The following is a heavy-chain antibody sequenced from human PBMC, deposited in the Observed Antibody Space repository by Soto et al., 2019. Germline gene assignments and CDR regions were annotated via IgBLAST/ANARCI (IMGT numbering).Heavy chain of an antibody. D-gene: IGHD3-10*01. CDR1: GNTLTDLS. CDR2: FDPEDGET. CDR3: ARGVGSGSYYNQYNWFDP. J-gene: IGHJ5*02. Sequence: ASVKVSCKVSGNTLTDLSMHWVRQAPGKGLEWMGGFDPEDGETIYAQKFQGRVTMTTDTSTSTAYMELRSLRSDDTAVYYCARGVGSGSYYNQYNWFDPWGQGTLVTVSS. V-gene: IGHV1-24*01.